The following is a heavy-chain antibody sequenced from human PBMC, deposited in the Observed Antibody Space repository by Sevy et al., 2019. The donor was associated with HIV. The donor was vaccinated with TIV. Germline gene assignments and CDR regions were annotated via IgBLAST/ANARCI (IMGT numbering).Heavy chain of an antibody. J-gene: IGHJ4*02. V-gene: IGHV3-30-3*01. D-gene: IGHD3-22*01. Sequence: GGSLRLSCAASGFTFSSYAMHWVRQAPGKGLEWVAVISYDGSNKYYADSVKSRFTISRDNSKNTLYLQMNSLRAEDTAVYYYASYDSSGHNFDYWGQGTLVTVSS. CDR3: ASYDSSGHNFDY. CDR1: GFTFSSYA. CDR2: ISYDGSNK.